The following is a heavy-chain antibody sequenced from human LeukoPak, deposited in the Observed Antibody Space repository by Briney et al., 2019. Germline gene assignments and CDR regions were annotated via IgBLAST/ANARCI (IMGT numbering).Heavy chain of an antibody. Sequence: GGSLRLSCAASGFTFSSYGMHWVRQAPGKGLEWVAFIRYDGSNKYYADSVKGRFTISRDNSKNTLYLQMNSLRAEDTAVYYCAKDTAEAAIFGVVGFFDYWGQGTLVTVSS. J-gene: IGHJ4*02. CDR1: GFTFSSYG. V-gene: IGHV3-30*02. CDR3: AKDTAEAAIFGVVGFFDY. CDR2: IRYDGSNK. D-gene: IGHD3-3*01.